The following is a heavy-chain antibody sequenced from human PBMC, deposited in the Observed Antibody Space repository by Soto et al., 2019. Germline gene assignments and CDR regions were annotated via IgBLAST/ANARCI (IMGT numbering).Heavy chain of an antibody. CDR3: ARGDLWRFCSGTSCRVES. J-gene: IGHJ5*01. CDR1: GFTFADYG. CDR2: LTWNGATT. Sequence: EVQLVESGGGVVRPGGSLRLSCAASGFTFADYGMSWVRQAPGKGLEWVSGLTWNGATTAYADSVKGRFTISRDNAKNLLYRKMNRLRAEDTALYHSARGDLWRFCSGTSCRVESWGQGTPVIVSS. D-gene: IGHD2-2*01. V-gene: IGHV3-20*01.